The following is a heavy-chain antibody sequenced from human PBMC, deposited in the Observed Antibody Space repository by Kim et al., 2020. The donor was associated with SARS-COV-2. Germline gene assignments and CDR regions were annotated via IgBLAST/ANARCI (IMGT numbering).Heavy chain of an antibody. Sequence: GGSLRLSCAASGFTVSSNYMSWVRQAPGKGLEWVSVIYSGGSTYYADSVKGRFTISRDNSKNTLYLQMNSLRAEDTAVYYCAREGAYGPNWYFDLWGRGTLVTVSS. J-gene: IGHJ2*01. D-gene: IGHD4-17*01. CDR1: GFTVSSNY. CDR2: IYSGGST. CDR3: AREGAYGPNWYFDL. V-gene: IGHV3-53*01.